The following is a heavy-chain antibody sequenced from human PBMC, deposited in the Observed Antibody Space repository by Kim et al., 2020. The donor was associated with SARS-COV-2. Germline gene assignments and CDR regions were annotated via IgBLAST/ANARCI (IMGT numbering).Heavy chain of an antibody. D-gene: IGHD6-13*01. V-gene: IGHV4-34*01. CDR2: INHSGST. CDR3: ARGKPASSWYLLYYYYGMDV. CDR1: GGSFSGYY. J-gene: IGHJ6*02. Sequence: SETLSLTCAVYGGSFSGYYWSWIRQPPGKGLEWIGEINHSGSTNYNPSLKSRVTISVDTSKNQFSLKLSSVTAAETAVYYCARGKPASSWYLLYYYYGMDVWGQGTTITVSS.